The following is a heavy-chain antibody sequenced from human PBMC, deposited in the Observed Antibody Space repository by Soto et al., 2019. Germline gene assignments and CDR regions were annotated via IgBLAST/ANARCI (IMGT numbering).Heavy chain of an antibody. CDR2: IIPIFGTA. V-gene: IGHV1-69*13. D-gene: IGHD2-15*01. Sequence: SSVKLSCKASGGTFSSYAISWVRQAPGQGLEWMGGIIPIFGTANYAQKFQGRVTITADESTSTAYMELSSLRSEDTAVYYCARAPGGYCSGGSCYRVYNWFDPWGQGTLVTVSS. J-gene: IGHJ5*02. CDR1: GGTFSSYA. CDR3: ARAPGGYCSGGSCYRVYNWFDP.